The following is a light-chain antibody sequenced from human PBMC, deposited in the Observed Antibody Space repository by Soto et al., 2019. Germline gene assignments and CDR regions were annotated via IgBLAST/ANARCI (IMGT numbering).Light chain of an antibody. CDR2: QVS. CDR1: QSLLHSHGNTY. Sequence: EAVMTQSPLSLSVTLGQPASISCRSSQSLLHSHGNTYLNWFQQRPGQPPRRLIYQVSKRVSGVPDRFSGSGSGTHFTLKISRVEAEDVGIYYCMQGSYWPYTFGPG. J-gene: IGKJ3*01. CDR3: MQGSYWPYT. V-gene: IGKV2-30*02.